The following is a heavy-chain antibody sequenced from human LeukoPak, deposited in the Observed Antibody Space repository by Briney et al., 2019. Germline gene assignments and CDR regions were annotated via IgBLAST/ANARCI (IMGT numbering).Heavy chain of an antibody. CDR1: GGSISSYY. V-gene: IGHV4-4*07. CDR2: IYTSGST. D-gene: IGHD6-13*01. J-gene: IGHJ2*01. CDR3: ARSGYSSSWYWYFDL. Sequence: SETLSLTCTVSGGSISSYYWSWIRQPAGKGLEWIGRIYTSGSTNYSPSLKSRVTMSGDTSKNQFSLKLSSVTAADTAVYYCARSGYSSSWYWYFDLWGRGTLVTVSS.